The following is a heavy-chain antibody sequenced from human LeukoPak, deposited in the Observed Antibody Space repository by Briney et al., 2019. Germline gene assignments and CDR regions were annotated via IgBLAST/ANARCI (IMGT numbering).Heavy chain of an antibody. CDR1: GGTFSSYA. V-gene: IGHV1-69*06. CDR3: ARSYSSSSGDYYYYMDV. D-gene: IGHD6-13*01. J-gene: IGHJ6*03. Sequence: ASVKVSCKASGGTFSSYAISWVRQAPGQGLEWMGGIIPIFGTANYAQKFQGRVTITADKSTSTAYMELSSLRSEDTAVYYCARSYSSSSGDYYYYMDVWGKGTTVTVSS. CDR2: IIPIFGTA.